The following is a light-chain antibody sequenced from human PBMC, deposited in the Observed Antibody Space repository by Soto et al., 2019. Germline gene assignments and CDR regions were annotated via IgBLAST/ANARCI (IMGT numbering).Light chain of an antibody. Sequence: DIQMTQSPSTLSASVGDRVTINCQASQSISMWVAWYQQKSGKAPKLLIYDASNLENGVPSRFSGSGYGTEFTLTISSLQPDDFATYYCQQYRSFSPLTFGGGTKVEIK. V-gene: IGKV1-5*01. CDR3: QQYRSFSPLT. CDR1: QSISMW. CDR2: DAS. J-gene: IGKJ4*01.